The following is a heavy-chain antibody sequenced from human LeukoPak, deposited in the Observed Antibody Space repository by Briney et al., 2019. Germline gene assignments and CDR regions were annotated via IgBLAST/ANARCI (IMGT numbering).Heavy chain of an antibody. D-gene: IGHD3-22*01. V-gene: IGHV4-59*12. CDR3: ARVSPKISYYYDSSGYYYYFDY. J-gene: IGHJ4*02. CDR2: IYSSGSA. CDR1: GSSINNNF. Sequence: SETLSLTCTVSGSSINNNFWTWIRQPPGKGLEWIGYIYSSGSASYNPSIKSRVIISGDTSKNQFSLKLSSVTAADTAVYYCARVSPKISYYYDSSGYYYYFDYWGQGTLVTVSS.